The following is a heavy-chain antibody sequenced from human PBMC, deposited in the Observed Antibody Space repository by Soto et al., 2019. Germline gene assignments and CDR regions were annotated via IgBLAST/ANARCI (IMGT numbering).Heavy chain of an antibody. CDR3: VDWASAQFDY. CDR1: GFYP. Sequence: GGSLRLSCAASGFYPMTWVRQAPGTGLEWVSTIDHSGTNTHYADSVKGRFTISRDSSRNTVHLQMNSLRAADTALYYCVDWASAQFDYWGQGTPVTVSS. CDR2: IDHSGTNT. D-gene: IGHD2-2*03. J-gene: IGHJ4*02. V-gene: IGHV3-23*05.